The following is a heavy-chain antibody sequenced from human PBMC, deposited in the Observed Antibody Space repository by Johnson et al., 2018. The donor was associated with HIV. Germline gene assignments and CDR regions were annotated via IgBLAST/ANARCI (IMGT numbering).Heavy chain of an antibody. CDR3: AKDQSWIGTGHDTFDI. V-gene: IGHV3-64*01. D-gene: IGHD1-1*01. Sequence: VQLVESGGGVVQPGRSLRLSCAASGFTFSSYAMHWVRQAPGKGLEYVSAISSNGGSTYYVNSVKGRFTISRDNSKNTLYLQMSSLGAEDTAVYYCAKDQSWIGTGHDTFDIWGQGTMVTVSS. J-gene: IGHJ3*02. CDR2: ISSNGGST. CDR1: GFTFSSYA.